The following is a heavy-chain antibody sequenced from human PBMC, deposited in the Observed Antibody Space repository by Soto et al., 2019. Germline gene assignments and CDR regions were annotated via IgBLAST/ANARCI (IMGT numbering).Heavy chain of an antibody. D-gene: IGHD3-10*01. V-gene: IGHV4-4*02. Sequence: SETLSLTCAVSGGSISSSNWWSWVRQPPGKGLEWIGEIYHSGSTNYNPSLKSRVTISVDKSKNQFSLKLSSVTAADTAIYSCARARYYGSGSPPFFDNWGQGTLVTVS. CDR1: GGSISSSNW. J-gene: IGHJ4*02. CDR3: ARARYYGSGSPPFFDN. CDR2: IYHSGST.